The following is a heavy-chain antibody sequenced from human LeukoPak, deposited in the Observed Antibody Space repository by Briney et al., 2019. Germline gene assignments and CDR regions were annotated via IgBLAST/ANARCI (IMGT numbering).Heavy chain of an antibody. Sequence: GGSLRLSCAASGFTFSSYSMNWVRQAPGKGLEWVSSISSSSSYMFYAGSVMGRFTNSRDNAKKSLYLQMNNLRVEDTAIYYCVRVVPGTGSLDYWGQGTLVTVSS. CDR2: ISSSSSYM. D-gene: IGHD1-1*01. V-gene: IGHV3-21*01. CDR3: VRVVPGTGSLDY. CDR1: GFTFSSYS. J-gene: IGHJ4*02.